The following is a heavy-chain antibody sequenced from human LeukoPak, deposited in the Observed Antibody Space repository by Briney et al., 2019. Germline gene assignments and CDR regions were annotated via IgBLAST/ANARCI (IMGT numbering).Heavy chain of an antibody. J-gene: IGHJ4*02. Sequence: SETLSLTCTVSGGSISSYYWSWIRQPPGKGLEWIGYIYYSGSTNYNPSLKSRVTISVDTSKNQFSLKLSSVTAADTAVYYCARVSSSSWYLIDYWGLGTLVTVSS. CDR3: ARVSSSSWYLIDY. CDR1: GGSISSYY. CDR2: IYYSGST. V-gene: IGHV4-59*01. D-gene: IGHD6-13*01.